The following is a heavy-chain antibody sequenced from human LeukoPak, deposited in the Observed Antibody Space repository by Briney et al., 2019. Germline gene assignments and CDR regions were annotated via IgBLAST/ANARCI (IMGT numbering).Heavy chain of an antibody. CDR3: AKDRGRWLQWITDY. V-gene: IGHV3-30*18. D-gene: IGHD5-24*01. Sequence: GGSLRPSCAASGFTFSSYGMHWVRQAPGKGLEWVAVISYDGSNKYYADSVKGRFTISRDNSKNTLYLQMNSLRAEDTAVYYCAKDRGRWLQWITDYWGQGTLVTVSS. J-gene: IGHJ4*02. CDR1: GFTFSSYG. CDR2: ISYDGSNK.